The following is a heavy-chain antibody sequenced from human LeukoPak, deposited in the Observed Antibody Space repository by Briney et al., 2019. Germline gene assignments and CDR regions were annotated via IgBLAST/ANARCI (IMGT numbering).Heavy chain of an antibody. J-gene: IGHJ5*02. CDR2: ISYSGST. V-gene: IGHV4-39*02. Sequence: PSETLSLTCTVSGGSISGTSFYWGWIRQPPGKGLEWVGSISYSGSTYYNPSLKSRVTISLDTSKNHFSLNLSSVTASDTAVYYCARRPGDYSNFNWFGPWGQGTLVTVSS. CDR3: ARRPGDYSNFNWFGP. D-gene: IGHD4-11*01. CDR1: GGSISGTSFY.